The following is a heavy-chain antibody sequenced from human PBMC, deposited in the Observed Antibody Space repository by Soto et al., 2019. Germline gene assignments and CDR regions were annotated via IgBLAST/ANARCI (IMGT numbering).Heavy chain of an antibody. CDR1: GGSISSSSYY. V-gene: IGHV4-61*05. CDR2: IYYSGST. J-gene: IGHJ4*02. Sequence: SETLSLTCTVFGGSISSSSYYWGWIRQPPGKGLEWIGYIYYSGSTNYNPSLKSRVTISVDTSKNQFSLKLSSVTAADTAVYYCARRWGRTFDYWGQGTLVTVS. CDR3: ARRWGRTFDY. D-gene: IGHD7-27*01.